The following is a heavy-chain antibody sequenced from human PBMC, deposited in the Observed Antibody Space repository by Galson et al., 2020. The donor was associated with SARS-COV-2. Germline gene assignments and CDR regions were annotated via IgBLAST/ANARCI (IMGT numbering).Heavy chain of an antibody. J-gene: IGHJ4*02. CDR2: IDPSDSYT. D-gene: IGHD3-3*01. CDR3: ARRRYDFWGGAFDF. Sequence: TGGSLRLSCKGSGYSFTSYWISWVRQMPGKGLEWMGRIDPSDSYTNYSTSFQGHVTISADKSISTAYLQWSSLKASDTAMYYCARRRYDFWGGAFDFWGQGTLVTGSS. CDR1: GYSFTSYW. V-gene: IGHV5-10-1*01.